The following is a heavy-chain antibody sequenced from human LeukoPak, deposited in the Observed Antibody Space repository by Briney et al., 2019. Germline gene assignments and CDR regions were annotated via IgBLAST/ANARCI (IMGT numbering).Heavy chain of an antibody. CDR3: TRETVVVATASLGY. CDR1: GFTFSSYW. Sequence: VGSLRLSCAASGFTFSSYWMHWVRHAPGKGLVWVSRINSDGSTINYADSVKGRFTISRDNAKNTLYLQMDSLRAEDTAVYYCTRETVVVATASLGYWGLGTLVTVSS. J-gene: IGHJ4*02. D-gene: IGHD2-2*01. V-gene: IGHV3-74*01. CDR2: INSDGSTI.